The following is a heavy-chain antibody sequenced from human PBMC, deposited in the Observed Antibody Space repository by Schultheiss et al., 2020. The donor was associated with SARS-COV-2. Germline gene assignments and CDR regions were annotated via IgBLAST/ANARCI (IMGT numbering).Heavy chain of an antibody. Sequence: ASVKVSCKASGYTFTGYYMHWVRQAPGQGLEWMGIINPSGGSTSYAQKFQARVTMTRETSITTAYMELRSLRSDVTAVYYCARAGLIVGADYYYYGMDVWGQGTTVTVSS. D-gene: IGHD1-26*01. V-gene: IGHV1-46*01. J-gene: IGHJ6*02. CDR1: GYTFTGYY. CDR3: ARAGLIVGADYYYYGMDV. CDR2: INPSGGST.